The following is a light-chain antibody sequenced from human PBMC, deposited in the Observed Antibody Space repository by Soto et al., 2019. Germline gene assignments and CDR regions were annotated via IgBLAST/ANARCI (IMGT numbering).Light chain of an antibody. CDR1: QSVSSY. J-gene: IGKJ2*01. Sequence: EIVLTQSPATLSLSPGERATLSCRASQSVSSYLAWYQQKPGQAPRLLIYDASNRATGIPARFSGSGSGTDSPLPISCLEIEDFAVYSCQQRSNGPRMYSFGQGTKREIK. CDR3: QQRSNGPRMYS. V-gene: IGKV3-11*01. CDR2: DAS.